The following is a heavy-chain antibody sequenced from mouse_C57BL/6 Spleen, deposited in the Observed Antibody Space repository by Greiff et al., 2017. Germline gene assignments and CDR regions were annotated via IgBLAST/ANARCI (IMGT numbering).Heavy chain of an antibody. V-gene: IGHV5-4*01. J-gene: IGHJ3*01. CDR1: GFTFSSYA. CDR3: ARDLTGTPFAY. Sequence: DVKLVESGGGLVKPGGSLKLSCAASGFTFSSYAMSWVRQTPEKRLEWVATISDGGSYTYYPDNVKGRFTISRDNAKNNLYLQMSHLKSEDTAMYYCARDLTGTPFAYWGQGTLVTVSA. CDR2: ISDGGSYT. D-gene: IGHD4-1*01.